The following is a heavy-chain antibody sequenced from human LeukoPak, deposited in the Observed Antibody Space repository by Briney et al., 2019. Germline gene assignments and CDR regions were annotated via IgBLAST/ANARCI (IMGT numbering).Heavy chain of an antibody. D-gene: IGHD2-2*03. CDR1: GGSISSYY. J-gene: IGHJ5*02. V-gene: IGHV4-59*01. CDR3: ARDYDGYCSSTSCYHDWFDP. CDR2: IYYSGST. Sequence: SETLSPTCTVSGGSISSYYWSWIRQPPGKGLEWIGYIYYSGSTNYNPSLKSRVTISVDTSKNQFSLKLSSVTAADTAVYYCARDYDGYCSSTSCYHDWFDPWGQGTLVTVSS.